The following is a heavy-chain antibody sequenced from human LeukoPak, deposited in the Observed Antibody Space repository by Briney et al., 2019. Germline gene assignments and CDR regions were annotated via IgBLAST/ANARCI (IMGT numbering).Heavy chain of an antibody. V-gene: IGHV3-30*18. CDR3: AKSIRFCSSNSCFAGYYNYGLHV. CDR2: ISHDGSSK. Sequence: PGRSLRLSCAASGFTSSSYGMHWVRQAPGKGLEWVAVISHDGSSKYFADSVKGRFTISRDNPKNTLDLQMHSLRAEDTAVYYCAKSIRFCSSNSCFAGYYNYGLHVWGQGTTVIVSS. J-gene: IGHJ6*02. CDR1: GFTSSSYG. D-gene: IGHD2-2*01.